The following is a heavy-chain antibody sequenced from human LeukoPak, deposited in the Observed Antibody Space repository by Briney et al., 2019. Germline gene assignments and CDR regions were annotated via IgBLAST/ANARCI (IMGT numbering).Heavy chain of an antibody. J-gene: IGHJ4*02. CDR2: VHYSGTA. CDR1: DGSITNYD. CDR3: ARNSGKYDFWSGYYFDY. Sequence: SETLSLTCTVSDGSITNYDWSWVRQPPGKGLEFIGHVHYSGTANYNPSLRSRVTISIDTSKNQFSLKLSSVTAADTAVYYCARNSGKYDFWSGYYFDYWGQGTLVTVSS. V-gene: IGHV4-59*01. D-gene: IGHD3-3*01.